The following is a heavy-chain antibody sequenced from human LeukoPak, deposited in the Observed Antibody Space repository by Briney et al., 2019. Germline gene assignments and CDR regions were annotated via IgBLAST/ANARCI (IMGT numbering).Heavy chain of an antibody. V-gene: IGHV3-23*01. CDR1: GFTLCSYA. J-gene: IGHJ5*02. CDR3: AKDHLLGFDP. Sequence: GGSLRLSFAAPGFTLCSYAMRWGRQGPGEGVEWVSAISGSGGSTYYADSVKGRFTISRDNSKNTLHLQMNSLRAEDTAVYYCAKDHLLGFDPWGQGTLVTVSS. CDR2: ISGSGGST.